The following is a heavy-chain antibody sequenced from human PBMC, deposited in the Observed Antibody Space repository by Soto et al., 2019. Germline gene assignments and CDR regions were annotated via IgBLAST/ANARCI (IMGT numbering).Heavy chain of an antibody. CDR3: AKGSGGYRPYYFDF. D-gene: IGHD3-22*01. CDR2: ASKSGLDT. V-gene: IGHV3-23*01. Sequence: GGSLRLSCVASGVTFSSYAMSWVRQAPGKGLEWVSAASKSGLDTNYADSVKGRFTISRDNSKNILYLEMNSLTVDDTAVYYCAKGSGGYRPYYFDFWGQGTPVNVSS. CDR1: GVTFSSYA. J-gene: IGHJ4*02.